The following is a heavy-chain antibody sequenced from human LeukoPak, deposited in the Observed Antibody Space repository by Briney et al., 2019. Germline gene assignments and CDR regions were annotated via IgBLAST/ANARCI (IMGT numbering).Heavy chain of an antibody. Sequence: SETLSLTCTVSGGSISSYYWGWIRQPPGKGLEWIGNIYYSGSTYYNPSLKSRVTISVDTSKNQFSLKLSSVTAADTAMYYCARQAAAAVPNWIDPWGQGTLVTVSS. J-gene: IGHJ5*02. D-gene: IGHD6-13*01. CDR1: GGSISSYY. V-gene: IGHV4-39*01. CDR2: IYYSGST. CDR3: ARQAAAAVPNWIDP.